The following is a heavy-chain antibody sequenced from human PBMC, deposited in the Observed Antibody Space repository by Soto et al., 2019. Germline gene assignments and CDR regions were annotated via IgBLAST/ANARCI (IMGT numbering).Heavy chain of an antibody. Sequence: QITLKESGPTLVKPTQTLTLTCTFSGFSLSTSGVGVGWIRQPPGKALEWLALIYWDDDKRYSPSLKSRLTIXKXXSKNQVVLTMTNMDPVDTATYYCAHRLHPFRYFDLWGRGTLVTVSS. CDR1: GFSLSTSGVG. J-gene: IGHJ2*01. CDR2: IYWDDDK. V-gene: IGHV2-5*02. CDR3: AHRLHPFRYFDL.